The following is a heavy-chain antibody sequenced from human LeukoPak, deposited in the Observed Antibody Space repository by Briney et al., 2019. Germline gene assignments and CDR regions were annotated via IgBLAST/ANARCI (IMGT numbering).Heavy chain of an antibody. CDR3: ARWYNWFDP. J-gene: IGHJ5*02. CDR2: ISGSGSST. Sequence: PGGSLRLSCAASGFTFSSYGMTWVRQAPGKGLEWVSGISGSGSSTHYADSVKGRFTISRDNFKNTVYLQMNSLRAEGTAVYYCARWYNWFDPWGQGTLVTVSS. D-gene: IGHD2-8*01. V-gene: IGHV3-23*01. CDR1: GFTFSSYG.